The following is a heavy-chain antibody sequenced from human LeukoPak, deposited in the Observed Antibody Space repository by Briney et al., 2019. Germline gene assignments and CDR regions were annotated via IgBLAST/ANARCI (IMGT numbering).Heavy chain of an antibody. J-gene: IGHJ4*02. V-gene: IGHV3-7*03. D-gene: IGHD6-6*01. CDR1: GFTLSNVW. Sequence: GGSLRLSCAPSGFTLSNVWMSWVRQAPGKGLEWVGNTRGDGSVKFYLDSVKGRFTISRDNTNSVSLQMNNLKAEDTAVYYCGRSVAAPADYWGQGTLVIVSS. CDR3: GRSVAAPADY. CDR2: TRGDGSVK.